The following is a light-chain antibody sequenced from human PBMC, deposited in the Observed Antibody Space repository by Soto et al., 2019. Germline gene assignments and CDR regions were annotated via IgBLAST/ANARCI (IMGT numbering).Light chain of an antibody. CDR3: QQRSNWPWT. CDR1: RSVSSF. Sequence: EIVLTQSPATLSLSPGERATLSCRASRSVSSFLCWYQQIPGLAPRLLIYDASTRATGIPARFSGSGSGTDFTLTISSLEPEDFAVYYCQQRSNWPWTCGQGTKV. CDR2: DAS. V-gene: IGKV3-11*01. J-gene: IGKJ1*01.